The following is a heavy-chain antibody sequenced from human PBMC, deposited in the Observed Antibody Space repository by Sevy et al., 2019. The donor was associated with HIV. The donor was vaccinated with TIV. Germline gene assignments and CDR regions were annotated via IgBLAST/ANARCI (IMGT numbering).Heavy chain of an antibody. J-gene: IGHJ4*02. D-gene: IGHD1-26*01. CDR2: ISGSGGST. CDR1: GFTFSSYA. V-gene: IGHV3-23*01. CDR3: AKDLGIGWPNYYFDY. Sequence: GGYLRLSCAASGFTFSSYAMSWVRQAPGKGLEWVSAISGSGGSTYYADSVKGRFTVSRDNSKNTLYLQMNSLRAEDTAVYYCAKDLGIGWPNYYFDYWGQGTLVTVSS.